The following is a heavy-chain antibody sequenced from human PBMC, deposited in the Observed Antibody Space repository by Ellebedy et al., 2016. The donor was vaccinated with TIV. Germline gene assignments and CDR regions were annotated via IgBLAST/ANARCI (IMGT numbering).Heavy chain of an antibody. CDR3: AKESDAFDI. CDR2: ISSDGSIP. V-gene: IGHV3-30*14. J-gene: IGHJ3*02. CDR1: GFTFGHYA. Sequence: GGSLRLSXAASGFTFGHYALHWVRQAPGKGLEWVQGISSDGSIPYYTASLRGRFTISRDNSNNTLYLQRNSLQVEDTAVYYCAKESDAFDIWGQGTLVTVSS.